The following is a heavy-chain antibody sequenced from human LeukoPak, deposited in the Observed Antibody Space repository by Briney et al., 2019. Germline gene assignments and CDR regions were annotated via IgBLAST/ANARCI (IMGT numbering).Heavy chain of an antibody. CDR1: GGSISSYY. CDR3: ARHPSYYDRIDY. Sequence: SETLSLTCTVSGGSISSYYWSWIRQPPGKGLEWIGYIYYSGSTNYNPSLKSRVTISVDTSKNQFSLKLSSVTAADTAVYYCARHPSYYDRIDYWGRGTLVTVSS. J-gene: IGHJ4*02. V-gene: IGHV4-59*08. D-gene: IGHD3-22*01. CDR2: IYYSGST.